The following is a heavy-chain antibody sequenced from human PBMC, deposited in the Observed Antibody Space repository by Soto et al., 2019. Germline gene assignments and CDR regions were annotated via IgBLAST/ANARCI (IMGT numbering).Heavy chain of an antibody. V-gene: IGHV1-69*02. CDR1: GGTFSSYT. CDR2: IIPILGIA. D-gene: IGHD6-13*01. Sequence: QVQLVQSGAEVKKPGSSVKVSCKASGGTFSSYTISWVRQAPGQGLEWMGRIIPILGIANYAQKFQGRVTITADKSTSTAYMELISLRSEDTAVYYCARAAAGRSDWFDPWGQGTLVTVSS. CDR3: ARAAAGRSDWFDP. J-gene: IGHJ5*02.